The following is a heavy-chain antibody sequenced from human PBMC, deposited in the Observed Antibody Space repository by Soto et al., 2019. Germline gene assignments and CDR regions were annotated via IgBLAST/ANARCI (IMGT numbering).Heavy chain of an antibody. CDR2: ISGSGGST. V-gene: IGHV3-23*01. Sequence: GGSLRLSCAAYGFTFSSYAMSWVRQAPGKGLEWVSAISGSGGSTYYADSVKGRFTISRDNSKNTLYLQMNSLRAEDTAVYYCAKDLAYSSSRYYYYYYGMDVWGQGTTVTVSS. CDR3: AKDLAYSSSRYYYYYYGMDV. J-gene: IGHJ6*02. D-gene: IGHD6-6*01. CDR1: GFTFSSYA.